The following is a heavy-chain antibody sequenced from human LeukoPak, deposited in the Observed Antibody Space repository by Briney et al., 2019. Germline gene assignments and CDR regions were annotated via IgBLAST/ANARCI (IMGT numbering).Heavy chain of an antibody. Sequence: EGSLRLSCAVSGFTFSTYAMSWVRQAPGKGLEWVSVISGSGDNTYYADSVKGRFTISRDNFKNTLYLQMNSLRAEDTALYYCTKRPSTDGYNSWGQGTLVTVSS. CDR2: ISGSGDNT. V-gene: IGHV3-23*01. D-gene: IGHD5-24*01. CDR3: TKRPSTDGYNS. CDR1: GFTFSTYA. J-gene: IGHJ5*02.